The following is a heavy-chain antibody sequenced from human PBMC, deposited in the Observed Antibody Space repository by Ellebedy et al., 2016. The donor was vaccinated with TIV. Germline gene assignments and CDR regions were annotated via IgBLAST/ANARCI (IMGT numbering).Heavy chain of an antibody. CDR1: GFTFRSYA. CDR3: AKRVTMVREVITYYHYAMDV. V-gene: IGHV3-23*01. CDR2: LSASGGST. D-gene: IGHD3-10*01. Sequence: PGGSLRLSCVASGFTFRSYAMSWVRQTPGKGLEWVSSLSASGGSTYYADSVKGRFTISRDNSKNTLYLQMNSLRAEDTAIYYCAKRVTMVREVITYYHYAMDVWGQGTTVTVSS. J-gene: IGHJ6*02.